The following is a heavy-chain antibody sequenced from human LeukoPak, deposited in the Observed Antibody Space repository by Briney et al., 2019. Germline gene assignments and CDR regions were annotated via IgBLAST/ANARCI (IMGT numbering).Heavy chain of an antibody. J-gene: IGHJ4*02. V-gene: IGHV1-2*02. CDR3: ARSDEWELPATY. CDR1: GYTFTGYY. CDR2: INPNSGGT. D-gene: IGHD1-26*01. Sequence: ASVKVSCKASGYTFTGYYMHWVRQAPGQGLEWMEWINPNSGGTNYAQKFQGRVTMTRDTSISTAYMELSRLRSDDTAVYYCARSDEWELPATYWGQGTLVTVSS.